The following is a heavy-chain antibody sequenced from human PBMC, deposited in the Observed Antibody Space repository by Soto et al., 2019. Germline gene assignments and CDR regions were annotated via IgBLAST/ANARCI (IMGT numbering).Heavy chain of an antibody. V-gene: IGHV3-23*01. D-gene: IGHD7-27*01. CDR2: ISSSGGST. CDR3: AKGWGDY. J-gene: IGHJ4*02. CDR1: GFTFSSYT. Sequence: EVQLLESGGGLVQPGGSQRLSCAASGFTFSSYTMSWVRQGPGKGLEWVSGISSSGGSTVYADSVKGRFTISSDNFKHALYLDRNSLRAEDTAVHYCAKGWGDYWGQGTPVTVSS.